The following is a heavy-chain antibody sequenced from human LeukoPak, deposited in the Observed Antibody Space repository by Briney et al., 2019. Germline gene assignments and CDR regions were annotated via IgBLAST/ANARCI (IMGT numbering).Heavy chain of an antibody. J-gene: IGHJ6*01. V-gene: IGHV1-69*13. CDR2: IIPIFGTA. CDR1: GGTFSSYA. Sequence: SVTVSCTASGGTFSSYAISGVRQAPGQGLEWMGGIIPIFGTANYAQKFQGRVTITADESTSTAYMELSSLRSEDTAVYYCARGKDYYYGMDVWGQGTTVTVSS. CDR3: ARGKDYYYGMDV.